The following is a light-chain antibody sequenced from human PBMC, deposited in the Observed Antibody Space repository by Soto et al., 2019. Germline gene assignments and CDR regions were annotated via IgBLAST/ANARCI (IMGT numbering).Light chain of an antibody. J-gene: IGKJ3*01. V-gene: IGKV1-5*03. Sequence: DVQMAQSLSTLSASVGDRVTITCRASQSIGDWLAWFQQKPGKAPALLIYRASYLESGVPSRFSGSGSGTEFTLTISSLQPDDFSTYYCQHYSTYSGTFGPGTTVEIK. CDR2: RAS. CDR1: QSIGDW. CDR3: QHYSTYSGT.